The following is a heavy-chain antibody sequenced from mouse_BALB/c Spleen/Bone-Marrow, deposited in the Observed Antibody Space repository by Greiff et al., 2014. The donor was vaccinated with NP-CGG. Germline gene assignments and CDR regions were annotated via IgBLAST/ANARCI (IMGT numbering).Heavy chain of an antibody. V-gene: IGHV5-6-3*01. Sequence: VQLKESGGVLVQPGGSLKLSCAASGFTFSSYDMSWVRQTPDKRLESVATINTNGGTTYYPDSVKGRFTISRDNAKSTLYLQMSSLKSADTAIYYCARNRYDWFAYWGQGTLVTVSA. D-gene: IGHD2-14*01. CDR2: INTNGGTT. CDR1: GFTFSSYD. CDR3: ARNRYDWFAY. J-gene: IGHJ3*01.